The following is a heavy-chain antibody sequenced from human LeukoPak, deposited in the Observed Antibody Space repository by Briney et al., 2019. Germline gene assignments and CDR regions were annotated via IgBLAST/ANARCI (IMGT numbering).Heavy chain of an antibody. CDR3: AHTGIAVAGPQVVRFDY. Sequence: ESGPTLVKPTQTLTLTCTFSGFSLSTSGVGVGWIRQPPGKALEWLALIYWDDGKRYSPSLKSRLTITKDTSKNQVVLTMTNMDPVDTATYYCAHTGIAVAGPQVVRFDYWGQGTLVTVSS. D-gene: IGHD6-19*01. J-gene: IGHJ4*02. CDR1: GFSLSTSGVG. V-gene: IGHV2-5*02. CDR2: IYWDDGK.